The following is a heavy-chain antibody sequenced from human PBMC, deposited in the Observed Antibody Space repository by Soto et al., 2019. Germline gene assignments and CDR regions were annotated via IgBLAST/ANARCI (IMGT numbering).Heavy chain of an antibody. CDR1: GFTFSSYA. CDR2: IRGSGAGT. CDR3: AKESGASGYYYGMDV. V-gene: IGHV3-23*01. D-gene: IGHD2-15*01. Sequence: EVQLLESGGGLVQPGGSLRLSCAASGFTFSSYAMRWVRQAPGEGLEWVSGIRGSGAGTDYADSVRGRFTISRDNSKNTLYLQMNSLRAEDTALYYCAKESGASGYYYGMDVWGQGTTVTVSS. J-gene: IGHJ6*02.